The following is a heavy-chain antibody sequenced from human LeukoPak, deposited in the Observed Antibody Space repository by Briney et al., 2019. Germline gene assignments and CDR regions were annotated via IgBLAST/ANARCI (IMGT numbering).Heavy chain of an antibody. V-gene: IGHV4-30-4*08. Sequence: SETLSLTCTVSGGSISSGGYYWSWILQHPGKGLEWIGYIYYSGSTYYNPSLKSRVTISVDTSKNQFSLKLSSVTAADTAVYYCARVNRSSGTRCFDYWGQGTLVTDSS. CDR2: IYYSGST. D-gene: IGHD3-22*01. CDR1: GGSISSGGYY. CDR3: ARVNRSSGTRCFDY. J-gene: IGHJ4*02.